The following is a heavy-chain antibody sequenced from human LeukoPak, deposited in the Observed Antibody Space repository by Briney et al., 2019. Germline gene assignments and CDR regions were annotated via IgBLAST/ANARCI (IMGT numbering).Heavy chain of an antibody. J-gene: IGHJ3*01. D-gene: IGHD2-15*01. CDR2: LIGSGLTT. CDR3: AKDPLIDGGLNDAFDF. V-gene: IGHV3-23*01. CDR1: GITFSDYA. Sequence: PGGSLRLSCAASGITFSDYAMTWVRQAPGKGLEWVSSLIGSGLTTYYADSVKGRFTISRDNSRNMLYLQINSLRVEDTAVYFCAKDPLIDGGLNDAFDFWGQGTMVTVSS.